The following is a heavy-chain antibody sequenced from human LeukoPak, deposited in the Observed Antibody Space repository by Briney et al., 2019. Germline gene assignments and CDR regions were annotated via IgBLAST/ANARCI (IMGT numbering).Heavy chain of an antibody. V-gene: IGHV1-46*01. CDR2: INPSGGST. Sequence: ASVKVSFKASGYTFTSYYMHWVRQAPGQGLEWMGIINPSGGSTSYAQKFQGRVTITRDTSASTAYMELSSLRSEDTAVYYCARGGEEVYFDYWGQGTLVTVSS. CDR3: ARGGEEVYFDY. J-gene: IGHJ4*02. CDR1: GYTFTSYY. D-gene: IGHD2-21*01.